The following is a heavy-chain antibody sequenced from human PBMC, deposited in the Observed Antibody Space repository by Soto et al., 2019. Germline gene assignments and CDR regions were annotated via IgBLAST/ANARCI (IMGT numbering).Heavy chain of an antibody. CDR2: IIPIFGTA. J-gene: IGHJ4*02. Sequence: SVKVSCKASGGTFSSYAISWVRQAPGQGLEWMGGIIPIFGTANYAQKFQGRVTITADESTSTAYMELSSLRAEDTAVYYCAKAYYDILTGYFDYWGQGTLVTVSS. V-gene: IGHV1-69*13. CDR3: AKAYYDILTGYFDY. D-gene: IGHD3-9*01. CDR1: GGTFSSYA.